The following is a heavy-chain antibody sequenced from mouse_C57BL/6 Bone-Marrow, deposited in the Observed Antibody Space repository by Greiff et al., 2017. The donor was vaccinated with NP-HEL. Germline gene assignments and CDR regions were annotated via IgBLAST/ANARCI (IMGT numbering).Heavy chain of an antibody. CDR2: ISSGGSYT. Sequence: EVQRVESGGDLVKPGGSLKLSCAASGFTFSSYGMSWVRQTPDKRLEWVATISSGGSYTYYPDSVKGRFTLSRDNAKNTLYLQMSSLKSEDTAMYYCARRGYPAWFAYWGQGTLVTVSA. D-gene: IGHD2-2*01. CDR1: GFTFSSYG. J-gene: IGHJ3*01. V-gene: IGHV5-6*01. CDR3: ARRGYPAWFAY.